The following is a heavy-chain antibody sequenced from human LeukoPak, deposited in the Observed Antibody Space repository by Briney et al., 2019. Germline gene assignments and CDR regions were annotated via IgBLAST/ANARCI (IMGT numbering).Heavy chain of an antibody. V-gene: IGHV3-21*01. CDR3: ARDSSGGDDFDY. CDR1: GFTFSSYS. CDR2: ISSSSSYI. D-gene: IGHD6-19*01. J-gene: IGHJ4*02. Sequence: GGSLRLSCAASGFTFSSYSMNWVRQAPGKGLEWVSSISSSSSYIYYADSVKGRFTISRDNAKNSLYLQMNSLRAEDTAVYYCARDSSGGDDFDYWGQGTLVTVSS.